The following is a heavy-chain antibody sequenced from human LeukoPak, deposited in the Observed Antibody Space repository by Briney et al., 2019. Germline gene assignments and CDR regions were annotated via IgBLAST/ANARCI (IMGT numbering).Heavy chain of an antibody. CDR2: ISGSGGST. CDR1: GFTFSSYA. Sequence: GGSLRLSCAASGFTFSSYAMSWVRQAPGKGLEWVSAISGSGGSTYYADSVKGRFTISRDNSENTLYLQMYSLRAEDTAVYYCAKDHEWELPHFDYWGQGTLVTVSS. J-gene: IGHJ4*02. D-gene: IGHD1-26*01. CDR3: AKDHEWELPHFDY. V-gene: IGHV3-23*01.